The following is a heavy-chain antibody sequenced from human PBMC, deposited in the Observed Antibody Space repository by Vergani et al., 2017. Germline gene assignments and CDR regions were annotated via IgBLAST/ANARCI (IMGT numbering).Heavy chain of an antibody. CDR3: ARAGYSYGWRGAFDI. D-gene: IGHD5-18*01. CDR1: GYTFTSYD. J-gene: IGHJ3*02. CDR2: ISAYNGNT. Sequence: QVQLVQSGAEVKKPGASVKVSCKASGYTFTSYDINWVRQATGQGLEWMGWISAYNGNTNYAQKLQGRVTMTTDTSTSTAYMELRSLRSDDTAVYYCARAGYSYGWRGAFDIWGQGTMVTVSS. V-gene: IGHV1-18*01.